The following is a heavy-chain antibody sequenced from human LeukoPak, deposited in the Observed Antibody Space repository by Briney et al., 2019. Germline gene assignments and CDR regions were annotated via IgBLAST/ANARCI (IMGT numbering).Heavy chain of an antibody. Sequence: SETLSLTCAVSGYSISSGYYWGWIRQPPGKGLEWIGSIYHSGSTYYNPSLKSRVTISVDTSKNQFSLKLSSVTAADTAVYYCASTYCSSTSCSLNAFDIRGQGTMVTVSS. J-gene: IGHJ3*02. CDR3: ASTYCSSTSCSLNAFDI. CDR1: GYSISSGYY. V-gene: IGHV4-38-2*01. CDR2: IYHSGST. D-gene: IGHD2-2*01.